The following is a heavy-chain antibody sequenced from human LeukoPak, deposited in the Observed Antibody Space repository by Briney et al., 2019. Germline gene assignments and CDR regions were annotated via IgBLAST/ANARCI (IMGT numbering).Heavy chain of an antibody. Sequence: PSETLSLTCAVSGYSISSGYYWSWIRQPPGKGLEWIGYIYYSGSTNYNPSLKSRVTISVDTSKNQFSLKLSSVTAADTAVYYCARGGYDFWSGYYVPWFDPWGQGTLVTVSS. V-gene: IGHV4-61*01. CDR3: ARGGYDFWSGYYVPWFDP. CDR1: GYSISSGYY. D-gene: IGHD3-3*01. CDR2: IYYSGST. J-gene: IGHJ5*02.